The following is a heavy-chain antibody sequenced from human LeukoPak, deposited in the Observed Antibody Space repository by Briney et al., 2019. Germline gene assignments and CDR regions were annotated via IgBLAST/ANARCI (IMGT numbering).Heavy chain of an antibody. D-gene: IGHD3-22*01. Sequence: SETLSLTCTVSGGSISSYYWSWIRQPAGKGLEWIGRIYTSGSTNYNPSLKSRVTMSVDTPKNQFSLKLSSVTAGATAGYYCAKATYDGYYYYYLDVWAKGPRSPSP. V-gene: IGHV4-4*07. CDR1: GGSISSYY. J-gene: IGHJ6*03. CDR2: IYTSGST. CDR3: AKATYDGYYYYYLDV.